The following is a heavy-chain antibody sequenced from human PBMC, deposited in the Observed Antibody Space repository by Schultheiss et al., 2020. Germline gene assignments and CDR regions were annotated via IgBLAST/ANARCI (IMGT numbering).Heavy chain of an antibody. V-gene: IGHV3-30*03. CDR1: GFTFSSYG. CDR2: ISYDGSNK. D-gene: IGHD4-17*01. Sequence: GGSLRLSCAASGFTFSSYGMHWVRQAPGKGLEWVAVISYDGSNKYYADSVKGRFTISRDNSKNTLYLQMNSLRAEDTAVYYCARGLYGDYTYYFDYWGQGTLVTVPS. J-gene: IGHJ4*02. CDR3: ARGLYGDYTYYFDY.